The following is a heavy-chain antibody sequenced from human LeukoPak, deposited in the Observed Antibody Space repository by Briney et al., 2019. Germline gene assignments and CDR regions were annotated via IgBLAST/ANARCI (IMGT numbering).Heavy chain of an antibody. CDR1: GFTFSSYS. D-gene: IGHD2-2*02. CDR3: ARVENYCSSTSCYTAFDY. Sequence: PGGSLRLSCAASGFTFSSYSMNWVRQAPGKGLEWVSSISSSSSSYIYYADSVKGRFTISRDNAKNSLYLQMNSLRAEDTAVYYCARVENYCSSTSCYTAFDYWGQGTLATVSS. V-gene: IGHV3-21*01. J-gene: IGHJ4*02. CDR2: ISSSSSSYI.